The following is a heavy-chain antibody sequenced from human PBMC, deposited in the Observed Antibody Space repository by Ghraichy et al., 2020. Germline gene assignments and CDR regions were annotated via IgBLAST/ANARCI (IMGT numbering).Heavy chain of an antibody. Sequence: GESLNISCKGSGYSFTSYWIGWVRQMPGKGLEWMGIIYPGDSDTRYSPSFQGQVTISADKSISTAYLQWSSLKASDTAMYYCARHRITMVRGVIGAFDIWGQGTMVTVSS. D-gene: IGHD3-10*01. CDR1: GYSFTSYW. V-gene: IGHV5-51*01. J-gene: IGHJ3*02. CDR2: IYPGDSDT. CDR3: ARHRITMVRGVIGAFDI.